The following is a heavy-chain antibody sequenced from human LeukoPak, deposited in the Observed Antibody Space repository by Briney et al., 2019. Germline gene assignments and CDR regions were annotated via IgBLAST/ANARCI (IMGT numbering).Heavy chain of an antibody. CDR1: GGTFSSYA. CDR3: AQGGSGYDSADY. J-gene: IGHJ4*02. V-gene: IGHV1-69*05. CDR2: IIPIFGTA. D-gene: IGHD5-12*01. Sequence: SVKVSCKPSGGTFSSYAISWVREAPGQGREWMGGIIPIFGTANYTQKFQGRVTITTDESTSTAYMELSSLRSEDTAVYYCAQGGSGYDSADYWGQGTLVTVSS.